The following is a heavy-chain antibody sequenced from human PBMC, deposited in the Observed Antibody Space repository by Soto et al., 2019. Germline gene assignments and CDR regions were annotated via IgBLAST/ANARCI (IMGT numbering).Heavy chain of an antibody. D-gene: IGHD6-13*01. CDR1: GYTFTGYY. Sequence: QVQLVQSGAEVKKPGASVKVSCKASGYTFTGYYMHWVRQAPGQGLEWMGWINPNSGGTNYAQKFQGRVTMTRDTSISTADMELSRLRSDDTAVYYCARERVAAALYYYYGMDVWGQGTTVTVSS. CDR3: ARERVAAALYYYYGMDV. J-gene: IGHJ6*02. V-gene: IGHV1-2*02. CDR2: INPNSGGT.